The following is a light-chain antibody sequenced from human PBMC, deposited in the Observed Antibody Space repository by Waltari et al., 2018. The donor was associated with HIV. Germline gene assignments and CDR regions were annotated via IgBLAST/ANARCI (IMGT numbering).Light chain of an antibody. CDR2: EVT. J-gene: IGLJ2*01. CDR1: TSDIHDSNF. V-gene: IGLV2-8*01. Sequence: QSALTPPPSASGSPGQPVNMSCPGATSDIHDSNFISWYQQYSGKAPKLIICEVTKRPSGVPDRFSGSRSGNTASLIVSGLQAEDEAVYFCSSFAGSNKLFGGGTKLTVL. CDR3: SSFAGSNKL.